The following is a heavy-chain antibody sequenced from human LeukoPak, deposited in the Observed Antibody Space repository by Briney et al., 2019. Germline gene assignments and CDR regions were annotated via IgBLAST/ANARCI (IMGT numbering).Heavy chain of an antibody. V-gene: IGHV4-34*01. CDR2: INHSGST. CDR1: GGSFSGYY. J-gene: IGHJ4*02. Sequence: SETLSLTCAVYGGSFSGYYWSWIRQPPGKGLEWIGEINHSGSTNYNPSLKSRVTISVDTSKNQFSLKLSSVTAADTAMYYCARSRRGVDYWGQGTLVTVSS. D-gene: IGHD3-10*01. CDR3: ARSRRGVDY.